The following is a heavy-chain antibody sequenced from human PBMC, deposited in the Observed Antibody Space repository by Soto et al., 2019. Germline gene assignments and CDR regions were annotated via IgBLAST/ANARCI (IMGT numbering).Heavy chain of an antibody. V-gene: IGHV4-34*01. D-gene: IGHD3-3*01. CDR1: GGSFSGYY. Sequence: QVQLQQWGAGLLKPSETLSLTCAVYGGSFSGYYWSWIRQPPRKGLEWIGEINHSGRTNYHPSLNSRVTISVDTSKNQFSLKLSSVTAADTAVYYCARYDFWSGYRSFDFWGQGTLVTVSS. CDR2: INHSGRT. J-gene: IGHJ4*02. CDR3: ARYDFWSGYRSFDF.